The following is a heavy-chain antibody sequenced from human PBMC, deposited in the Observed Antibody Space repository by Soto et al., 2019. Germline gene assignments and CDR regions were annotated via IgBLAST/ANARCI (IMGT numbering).Heavy chain of an antibody. Sequence: QVQLQQWGAGLLKPSETLSLTCAVYGGSFSGYYWSWIRQPPGKGLEWIGEINHSGSTNYNPSLKRTLTISVYTSKNPFSLKLSSVTAADTAVYYCARGGAQDPSHLDYWGQGSLVTVSS. CDR1: GGSFSGYY. CDR2: INHSGST. V-gene: IGHV4-34*01. J-gene: IGHJ4*02. CDR3: ARGGAQDPSHLDY. D-gene: IGHD3-3*02.